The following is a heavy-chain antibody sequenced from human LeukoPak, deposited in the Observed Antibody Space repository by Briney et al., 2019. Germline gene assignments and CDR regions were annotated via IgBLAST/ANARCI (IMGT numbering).Heavy chain of an antibody. CDR2: IYSGGNT. J-gene: IGHJ4*02. D-gene: IGHD2-15*01. CDR1: GFTVSSNS. Sequence: HAGGSLRLSCTVSGFTVSSNSWSWVRQAPGKGLEWVSFIYSGGNTHYSDSVKGRFTLSRDNSKNTLYLQMNSPRAEDTAIYYCARRAGEYSHPYDYWGQGTLVTVSS. CDR3: ARRAGEYSHPYDY. V-gene: IGHV3-53*01.